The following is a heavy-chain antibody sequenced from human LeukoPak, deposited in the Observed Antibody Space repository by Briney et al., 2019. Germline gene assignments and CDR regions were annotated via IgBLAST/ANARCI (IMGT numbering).Heavy chain of an antibody. CDR2: IYYSGST. Sequence: KTSQTLSLTCTVSGGSISSGDYYWSWIRQPPGKGLEWIGYIYYSGSTYYNPSLKSRVTISVDTSKNQFSLKLSSVTAADTAVYYCASTPQYSSSWYYYFGYWGQGTLVAVSS. CDR3: ASTPQYSSSWYYYFGY. V-gene: IGHV4-30-4*01. J-gene: IGHJ4*02. D-gene: IGHD6-13*01. CDR1: GGSISSGDYY.